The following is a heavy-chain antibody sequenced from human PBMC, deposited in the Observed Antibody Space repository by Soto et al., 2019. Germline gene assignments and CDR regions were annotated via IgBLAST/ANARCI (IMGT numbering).Heavy chain of an antibody. CDR3: ARDGGFHYGMDV. CDR1: GGSISSYY. Sequence: SETLSLTCTVSGGSISSYYWSWIRQPPGKGLEWIGYIYYSGSTNYNPSLKSRVTISVDTSKNQFSLKLSSVTAADTAVYYCARDGGFHYGMDVWGQGTTVTFSS. V-gene: IGHV4-59*12. J-gene: IGHJ6*02. D-gene: IGHD3-16*01. CDR2: IYYSGST.